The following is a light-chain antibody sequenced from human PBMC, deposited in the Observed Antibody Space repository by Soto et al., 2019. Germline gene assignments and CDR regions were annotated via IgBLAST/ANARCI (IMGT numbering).Light chain of an antibody. V-gene: IGLV2-14*01. J-gene: IGLJ2*01. CDR1: SSDVGGYNY. CDR2: DVS. Sequence: QSVLTQPASVSGSPGQSITISCTGTSSDVGGYNYVSWYQQHPGKAPKLMIYDVSNRPSGVSNRFSGSKSGNSASLTMSGLQAEYEADYYCSSYTSSSTVVFGGGTKLTVL. CDR3: SSYTSSSTVV.